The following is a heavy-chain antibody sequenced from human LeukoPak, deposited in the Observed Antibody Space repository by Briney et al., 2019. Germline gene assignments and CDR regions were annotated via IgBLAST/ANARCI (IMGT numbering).Heavy chain of an antibody. D-gene: IGHD3-22*01. Sequence: ASVKVSCKASGYTFTGYYMHWVRQAPGQGLEWMGWINPNSGGTNYAQKFQGRVTMTRDTSTSTVYMELSSLRSEDTAVYYCARVGYYDSSGYSSAVDYWGQGTLVTVSS. CDR3: ARVGYYDSSGYSSAVDY. J-gene: IGHJ4*02. V-gene: IGHV1-2*02. CDR1: GYTFTGYY. CDR2: INPNSGGT.